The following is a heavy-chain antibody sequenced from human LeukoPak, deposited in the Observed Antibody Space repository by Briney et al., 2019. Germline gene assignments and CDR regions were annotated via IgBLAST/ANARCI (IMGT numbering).Heavy chain of an antibody. CDR1: GLTFSSYW. J-gene: IGHJ4*02. Sequence: GGSLRLSCSASGLTFSSYWMRWVRHAPGKGLVWVSRIISDGSSTSYADSVKGRFTISRDNAKNTLYLQMNSLRAEDTAVYYGARDPSPYYYDSSGPNWGQGTLVTVSS. D-gene: IGHD3-22*01. CDR3: ARDPSPYYYDSSGPN. V-gene: IGHV3-74*01. CDR2: IISDGSST.